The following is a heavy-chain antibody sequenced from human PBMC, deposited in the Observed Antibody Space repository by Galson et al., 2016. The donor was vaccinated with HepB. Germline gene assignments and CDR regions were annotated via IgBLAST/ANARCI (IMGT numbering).Heavy chain of an antibody. CDR2: VNPNSSNT. Sequence: SVKVSCKASGCTFTNYDINWVRQASGQGLEWMGWVNPNSSNTGYVQSFQGRVTMTSNTSISTAYMELSSLTSEDTAVYFCARGPRFDPWGQGTLVTVSS. J-gene: IGHJ5*02. CDR1: GCTFTNYD. V-gene: IGHV1-8*01. CDR3: ARGPRFDP.